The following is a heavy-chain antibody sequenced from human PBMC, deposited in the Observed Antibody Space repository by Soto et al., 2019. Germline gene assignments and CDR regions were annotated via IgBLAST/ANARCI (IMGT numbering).Heavy chain of an antibody. CDR1: GFTFSSYA. Sequence: PGGSLRLSCAASGFTFSSYAMYRVRQAPEKGLEYVSAISGNGGSKYYANSGKGRFSTSRDNSKNTLYLQMGSLRAEDMAVYYCARVITFGVIVACFDYWGQGTLVTVSS. D-gene: IGHD3-16*01. CDR2: ISGNGGSK. J-gene: IGHJ4*02. CDR3: ARVITFGVIVACFDY. V-gene: IGHV3-64*01.